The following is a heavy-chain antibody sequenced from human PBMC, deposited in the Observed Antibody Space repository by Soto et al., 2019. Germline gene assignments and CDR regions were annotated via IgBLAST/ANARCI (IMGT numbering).Heavy chain of an antibody. CDR2: IYSGGST. J-gene: IGHJ5*02. Sequence: EVQLVESGGGLVQPGGSLRLSCAASGFTVSSNYMSWVRQAPGKGLEWVSVIYSGGSTYYADSVKGRFTISRDNSKNTLYLQMNSLRAEDTAVYYCARDDRGTGTKNWFDPWGQGTLVTVSS. CDR3: ARDDRGTGTKNWFDP. D-gene: IGHD1-1*01. V-gene: IGHV3-66*01. CDR1: GFTVSSNY.